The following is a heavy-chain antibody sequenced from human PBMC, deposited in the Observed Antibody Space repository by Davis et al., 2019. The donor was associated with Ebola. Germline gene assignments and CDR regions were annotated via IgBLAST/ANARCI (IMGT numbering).Heavy chain of an antibody. Sequence: SLKISCAASGFTFDDYAMHWVRQAPGKGLEWVSGISWNSGSIGYADSVKGRFTISRDNAKNSLYLQMNSLRAEDTALYYCAKDIGYSGYEIYYGMDVWGQGTTVTVSS. V-gene: IGHV3-9*01. J-gene: IGHJ6*02. D-gene: IGHD5-12*01. CDR2: ISWNSGSI. CDR3: AKDIGYSGYEIYYGMDV. CDR1: GFTFDDYA.